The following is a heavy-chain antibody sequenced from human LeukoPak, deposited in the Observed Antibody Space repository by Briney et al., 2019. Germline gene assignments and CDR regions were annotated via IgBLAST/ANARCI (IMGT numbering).Heavy chain of an antibody. J-gene: IGHJ3*01. CDR2: INSDGSEG. D-gene: IGHD6-6*01. CDR1: GFTFSGFW. V-gene: IGHV3-7*03. CDR3: ARSSYSSSSSV. Sequence: GGSLRLSCAVSGFTFSGFWMSWSRQAPGKGLKWVASINSDGSEGYYADVVKGRFTISRDNAKNSLYLQINSLRAEDTAVYYCARSSYSSSSSVWGQGTMVTVSS.